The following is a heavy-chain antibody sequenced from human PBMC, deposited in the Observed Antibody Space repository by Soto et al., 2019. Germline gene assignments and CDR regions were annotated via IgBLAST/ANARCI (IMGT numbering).Heavy chain of an antibody. CDR1: GYSFTNND. Sequence: GASVKVSCKASGYSFTNNDVTWVRQATGHGLEWMGWMNPGSGDTGYAQKFQGRVTMTRDISIATAYMELSSLRYDDTAIYYCARMATFGSLNWFDPWGQGTLVTVSS. J-gene: IGHJ5*02. CDR3: ARMATFGSLNWFDP. D-gene: IGHD3-16*01. CDR2: MNPGSGDT. V-gene: IGHV1-8*01.